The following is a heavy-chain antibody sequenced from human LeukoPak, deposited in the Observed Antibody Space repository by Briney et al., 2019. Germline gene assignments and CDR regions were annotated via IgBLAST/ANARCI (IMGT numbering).Heavy chain of an antibody. Sequence: GGSLRLSCAASGFTFSSYAMSWVRQAPGKGLEWVSAISGSGGSTYYADSVKGRFTISRDNSKNTPYLQMNSLRAEDTAVYYCAKDPIRIVGAFDYWGQGTLVTVSS. V-gene: IGHV3-23*01. D-gene: IGHD1-26*01. CDR2: ISGSGGST. CDR1: GFTFSSYA. CDR3: AKDPIRIVGAFDY. J-gene: IGHJ4*02.